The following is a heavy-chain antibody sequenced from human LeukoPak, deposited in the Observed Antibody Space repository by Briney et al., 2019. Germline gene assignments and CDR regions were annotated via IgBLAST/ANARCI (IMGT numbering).Heavy chain of an antibody. D-gene: IGHD2-21*01. CDR1: GLTFSSYG. CDR2: IFYSVST. CDR3: AESNGCGLVDI. Sequence: GSLRLSCEASGLTFSSYGMSWGRQAPGKGLGRSGNIFYSVSTYYSPPLTSRVTLSLDTSRNKFSLKLNSVTAADTAVYYCAESNGCGLVDIWGQGTMVTVSS. V-gene: IGHV4-38-2*01. J-gene: IGHJ3*02.